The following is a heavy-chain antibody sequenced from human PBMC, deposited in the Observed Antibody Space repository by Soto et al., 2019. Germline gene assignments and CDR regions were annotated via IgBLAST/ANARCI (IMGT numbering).Heavy chain of an antibody. Sequence: TLSLTCAVYGGSFSGYYWSWIRQPPGKALEWLARIDWDDDKFYSASLHTRLTISKDTSKYQVVLTMTNMDPVDTATYYCARDYNYFDYWGQGALVTVSS. V-gene: IGHV2-70*16. CDR2: IDWDDDK. J-gene: IGHJ4*02. D-gene: IGHD4-4*01. CDR1: GGSFSGYY. CDR3: ARDYNYFDY.